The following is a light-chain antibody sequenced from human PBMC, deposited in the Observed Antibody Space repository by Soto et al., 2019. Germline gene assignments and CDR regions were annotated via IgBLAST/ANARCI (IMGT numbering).Light chain of an antibody. Sequence: QSALTQPASVSGSPGQSITISCTGTSSDVGSYNIVSWYQQHPGEAPKLMIYGGTKRPSGVSNRFSGSKSGNTASLTISGLQAEDEADYYCCSYAGITTYYVFGTGTKVTVL. V-gene: IGLV2-23*01. CDR3: CSYAGITTYYV. J-gene: IGLJ1*01. CDR1: SSDVGSYNI. CDR2: GGT.